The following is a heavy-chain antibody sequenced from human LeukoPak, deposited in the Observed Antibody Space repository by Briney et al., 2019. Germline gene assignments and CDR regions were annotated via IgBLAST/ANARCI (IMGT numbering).Heavy chain of an antibody. CDR2: INPGDGVT. Sequence: SSVKVSCKASRYTFSNYYMYWVRQPPGQGVEWRGVINPGDGVTRYTPKFQGRVTITTHTSTRTAHSELSSLRSEDAAVYYSATMVYCSSISCSYYYYYMDVWAKGTTVTVSS. CDR3: ATMVYCSSISCSYYYYYMDV. V-gene: IGHV1-46*01. CDR1: RYTFSNYY. D-gene: IGHD2-2*01. J-gene: IGHJ6*03.